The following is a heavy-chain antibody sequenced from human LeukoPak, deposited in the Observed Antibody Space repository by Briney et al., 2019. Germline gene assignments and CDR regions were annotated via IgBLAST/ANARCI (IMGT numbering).Heavy chain of an antibody. CDR2: ISYDGSNI. V-gene: IGHV3-30-3*01. CDR3: VRPYYYDTSGHYLYS. Sequence: GFLRLSCATSGLSFISFAMHWVRQAPGKGLEWVPVISYDGSNIYYADSVKGRFTISRDNSRNTLYLQMHSLSAEDTALYFCVRPYYYDTSGHYLYSWGQGTLVTVSS. D-gene: IGHD3-22*01. CDR1: GLSFISFA. J-gene: IGHJ4*02.